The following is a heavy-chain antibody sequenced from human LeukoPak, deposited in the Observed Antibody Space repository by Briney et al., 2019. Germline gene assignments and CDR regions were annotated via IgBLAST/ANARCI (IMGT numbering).Heavy chain of an antibody. Sequence: RSGGSLRLSCAASGFTFSSYGMHWVRQAPGKGLEWVAVISYDGSNKYYADSVKGRFTISRDNSKNTLYLQMNSLRAEDTAVYYCARDRDTASGYAFDIRGQGTMVTVSS. CDR1: GFTFSSYG. V-gene: IGHV3-30*03. D-gene: IGHD5-18*01. CDR2: ISYDGSNK. CDR3: ARDRDTASGYAFDI. J-gene: IGHJ3*02.